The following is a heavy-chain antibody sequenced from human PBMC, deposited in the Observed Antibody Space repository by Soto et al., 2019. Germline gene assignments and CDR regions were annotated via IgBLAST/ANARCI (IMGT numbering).Heavy chain of an antibody. J-gene: IGHJ4*02. V-gene: IGHV3-53*01. Sequence: GGSLRLSCAASGFTVSSNYMSWVRQAPGKGLEWVSVIYSGGSTYYADSVKGRFTISRDNSKNTLYLQMNSLRAEDTAVYYCARAPYSGSHFEYWGQGTLVTVSS. CDR3: ARAPYSGSHFEY. CDR1: GFTVSSNY. D-gene: IGHD1-26*01. CDR2: IYSGGST.